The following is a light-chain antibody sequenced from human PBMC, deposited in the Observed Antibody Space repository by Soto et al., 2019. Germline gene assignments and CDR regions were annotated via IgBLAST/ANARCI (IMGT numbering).Light chain of an antibody. V-gene: IGKV3-20*01. CDR3: QQYGGSGT. J-gene: IGKJ1*01. Sequence: EIVLTQSPGTLSLSPVERATLSCRASQSVSNNYLAWYQQKPGQAPRLLIYGASNRATGIPDRFSGSGSGTDFTLTISRLEPEDFAVYYCQQYGGSGTFGQGTKVDIK. CDR1: QSVSNNY. CDR2: GAS.